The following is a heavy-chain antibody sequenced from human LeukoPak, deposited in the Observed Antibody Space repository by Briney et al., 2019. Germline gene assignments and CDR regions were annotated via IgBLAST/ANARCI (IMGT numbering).Heavy chain of an antibody. V-gene: IGHV3-74*01. D-gene: IGHD1-26*01. Sequence: PGGSLRLSCAASGFTFSSYSLNWVRQAPGKGLVWVSRINSDGTSTSYADSVKGRFTISRDNAKNMLYLEMNSLRVDDTSVYYCVRGAPFDYWGQGTLVTVSS. CDR2: INSDGTST. J-gene: IGHJ4*02. CDR1: GFTFSSYS. CDR3: VRGAPFDY.